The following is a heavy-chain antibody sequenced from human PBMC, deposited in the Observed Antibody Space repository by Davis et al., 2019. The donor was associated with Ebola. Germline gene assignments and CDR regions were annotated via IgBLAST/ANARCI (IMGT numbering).Heavy chain of an antibody. Sequence: GESLKISCEVSTFTFSTYSMNWVRQAPGKGLEWVSSISSSSSYIYYADSVKGRFTISRDNAKNSLYLQMNSLRAEDTAVYYCAKDGERSSGWLIVYFDYWGQGTLVTVSS. CDR1: TFTFSTYS. CDR3: AKDGERSSGWLIVYFDY. D-gene: IGHD6-19*01. CDR2: ISSSSSYI. J-gene: IGHJ4*02. V-gene: IGHV3-21*01.